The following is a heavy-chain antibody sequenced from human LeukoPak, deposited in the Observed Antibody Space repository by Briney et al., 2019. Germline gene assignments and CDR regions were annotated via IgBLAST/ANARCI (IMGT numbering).Heavy chain of an antibody. D-gene: IGHD5-18*01. CDR3: ARLLGYTYGYPHFDC. CDR2: FYPGDSDT. V-gene: IGHV5-51*01. CDR1: GYSFTSYW. J-gene: IGHJ4*02. Sequence: GESLQISCKGSGYSFTSYWIGWVRQMPGKGLEWMGLFYPGDSDTRYSPSFQGQVTISVDNSISTAYLQWSSLKASDTALYYCARLLGYTYGYPHFDCWGQGTLVTVSS.